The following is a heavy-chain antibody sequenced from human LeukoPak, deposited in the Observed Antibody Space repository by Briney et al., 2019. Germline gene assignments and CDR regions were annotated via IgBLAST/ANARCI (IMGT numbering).Heavy chain of an antibody. V-gene: IGHV1-8*03. D-gene: IGHD3-3*01. CDR3: ARGMTYYDFWSGYYQLPYYFDY. J-gene: IGHJ4*02. Sequence: ASVKVSCKASGYTFTSYDINWVRQATGQGLEWMGWMNPNSGNTGYAQNFQGRVTITRNTSISTAYMELSSLRSEDTAVYYCARGMTYYDFWSGYYQLPYYFDYWGQGTLVTVSS. CDR1: GYTFTSYD. CDR2: MNPNSGNT.